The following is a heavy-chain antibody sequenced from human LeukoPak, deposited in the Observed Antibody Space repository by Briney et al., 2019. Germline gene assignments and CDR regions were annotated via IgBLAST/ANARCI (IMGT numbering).Heavy chain of an antibody. CDR3: ARGRSYYYGSGWENWFDP. J-gene: IGHJ5*02. D-gene: IGHD3-10*01. Sequence: GGSLRLSCAASGFTFSSYGMHWVRQAPGKGLEWVAFIRYDGSNKYYADSVKGRFTISRDNLKNTLYLQMNSLRAEDTAVYYCARGRSYYYGSGWENWFDPWGQGTLVTVSS. CDR1: GFTFSSYG. V-gene: IGHV3-30*02. CDR2: IRYDGSNK.